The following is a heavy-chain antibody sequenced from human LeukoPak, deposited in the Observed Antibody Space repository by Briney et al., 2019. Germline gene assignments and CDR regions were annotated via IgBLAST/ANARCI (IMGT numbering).Heavy chain of an antibody. CDR2: IWYDGSNK. V-gene: IGHV3-33*08. CDR3: ARDRGPIKGFHDPRRAPYYYYGMDV. Sequence: AGGSLRLTCTASGFALINAWMTWVRQAPGKGLEWVAVIWYDGSNKYYADSVKGRFTISRDNSKNTLYLQMNSLRAEDTAVYYCARDRGPIKGFHDPRRAPYYYYGMDVWGQGTTVTVSS. D-gene: IGHD3-10*01. J-gene: IGHJ6*02. CDR1: GFALINAW.